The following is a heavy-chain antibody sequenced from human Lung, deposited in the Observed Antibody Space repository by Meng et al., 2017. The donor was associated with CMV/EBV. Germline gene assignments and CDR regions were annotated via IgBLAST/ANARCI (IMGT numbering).Heavy chain of an antibody. J-gene: IGHJ4*02. CDR2: IKNDGSER. Sequence: LGGSGGGLVQPGGSLRLSCSASGLPISNYWMSWVRQAPGKGLEWVANIKNDGSERSYVDSVKGRFSISRDNADNSLYLQMNNLRAEDTAVYYCRLGHYSQDWGQGTLVTVSS. D-gene: IGHD4-17*01. V-gene: IGHV3-7*02. CDR3: RLGHYSQD. CDR1: GLPISNYW.